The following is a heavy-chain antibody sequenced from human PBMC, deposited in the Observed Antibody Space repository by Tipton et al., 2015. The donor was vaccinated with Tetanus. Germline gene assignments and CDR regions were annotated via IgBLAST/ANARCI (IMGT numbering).Heavy chain of an antibody. CDR1: GGSISSDGAY. CDR2: ISNSGST. D-gene: IGHD6-6*01. CDR3: ARPTLRLVIDS. J-gene: IGHJ4*02. V-gene: IGHV4-31*03. Sequence: TLSLTCTVSGGSISSDGAYWSWIRQHPGEGLEWIGYISNSGSTYYNPSLKSRVTISVDTSQKQISLKVNSVTAADTAVYYCARPTLRLVIDSWGQGTLVTVSS.